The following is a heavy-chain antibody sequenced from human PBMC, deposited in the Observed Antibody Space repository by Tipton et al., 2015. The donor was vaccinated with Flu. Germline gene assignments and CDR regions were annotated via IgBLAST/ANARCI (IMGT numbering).Heavy chain of an antibody. D-gene: IGHD3-10*01. V-gene: IGHV4-31*03. CDR3: ARGRWFGELLNDY. J-gene: IGHJ4*02. CDR1: GGSISSGGYY. Sequence: TLSLTCTVSGGSISSGGYYWSWIGQHPGKGLEWIGYIYYSGSTYYNPSLKSRVTISVDTSKNQFSLKLSSVTAADTAVYYCARGRWFGELLNDYWGQGTLVTVSS. CDR2: IYYSGST.